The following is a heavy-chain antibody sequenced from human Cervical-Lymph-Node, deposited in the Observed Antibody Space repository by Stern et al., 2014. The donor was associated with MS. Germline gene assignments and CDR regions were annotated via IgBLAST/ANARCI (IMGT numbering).Heavy chain of an antibody. D-gene: IGHD6-6*01. V-gene: IGHV1-46*01. CDR3: ARGPHLIAARPVGPHDY. Sequence: QVQLVQSGAEVKKPGSSVKVSCKASGYTFTTYSMHWVRQAPGQGLEWMGIINPIGGSTSSAQKFQGRVTMNRDTSTSTVYMELSSLRSEDTAVYYCARGPHLIAARPVGPHDYWGQGTLVTVSS. CDR2: INPIGGST. J-gene: IGHJ4*02. CDR1: GYTFTTYS.